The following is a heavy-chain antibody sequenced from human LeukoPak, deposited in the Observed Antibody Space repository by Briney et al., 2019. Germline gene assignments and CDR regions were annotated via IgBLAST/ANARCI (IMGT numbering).Heavy chain of an antibody. CDR3: AATYFDY. CDR1: GFTVSSYY. CDR2: LYSGGST. V-gene: IGHV3-66*02. J-gene: IGHJ4*02. D-gene: IGHD2-15*01. Sequence: GGSLRLSCAASGFTVSSYYMIWVRQAPGKGLEWVSVLYSGGSTYYADSVKGRFTISRDNSKNTLYLQMNSPRAEDTAVYYCAATYFDYWGQGTLVTVSS.